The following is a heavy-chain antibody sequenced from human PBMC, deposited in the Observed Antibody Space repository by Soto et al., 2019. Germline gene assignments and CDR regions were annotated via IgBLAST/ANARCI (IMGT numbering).Heavy chain of an antibody. CDR3: ARVRFWEWSNPAHYVMDV. V-gene: IGHV4-59*12. CDR2: IYYSGST. J-gene: IGHJ6*02. Sequence: PSETLSLTCTVSGGPISGYYWSSIRQPXGKGLEWLGYIYYSGSTNYNPSLKSRVPISVDTSKKQFSLELSSVTASDPAVYYCARVRFWEWSNPAHYVMDVGGQGPRFTVSS. CDR1: GGPISGYY. D-gene: IGHD3-3*01.